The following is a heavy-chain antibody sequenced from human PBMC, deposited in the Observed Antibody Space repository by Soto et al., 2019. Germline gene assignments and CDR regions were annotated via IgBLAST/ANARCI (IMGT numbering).Heavy chain of an antibody. Sequence: PSETLSLTCTVSGGSISSYYWSWIRQPPGKGLEWIGYIYYSGSTNYNPSLKSRVTISVDTSKYQFSLKLSSVTAADTAVYYCARDLLVDTTGYGMDVWGQGTTVTVSS. D-gene: IGHD5-18*01. CDR3: ARDLLVDTTGYGMDV. CDR1: GGSISSYY. V-gene: IGHV4-59*01. CDR2: IYYSGST. J-gene: IGHJ6*02.